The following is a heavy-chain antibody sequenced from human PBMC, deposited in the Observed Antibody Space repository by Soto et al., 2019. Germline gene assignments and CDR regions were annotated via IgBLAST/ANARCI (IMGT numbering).Heavy chain of an antibody. CDR2: ISGSGSTI. D-gene: IGHD5-12*01. CDR3: ARDFGDIVATDWSYFDY. J-gene: IGHJ4*02. CDR1: GFTFSDYY. V-gene: IGHV3-11*01. Sequence: GSLRLSCAASGFTFSDYYMNWIRQAPGKGLEWVSYISGSGSTIYYADSVKGRFTTSRDNAKNSLYLQMNSLRAEDTAVYYCARDFGDIVATDWSYFDYWGQGTLVTVSS.